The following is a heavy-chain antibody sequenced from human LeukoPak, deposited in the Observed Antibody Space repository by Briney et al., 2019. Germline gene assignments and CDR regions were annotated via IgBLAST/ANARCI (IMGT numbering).Heavy chain of an antibody. CDR1: GFAFSTYW. V-gene: IGHV3-74*01. CDR2: INSDGSST. J-gene: IGHJ3*02. D-gene: IGHD3-16*01. Sequence: PGGSLRLSCAASGFAFSTYWMNWVRQAPGKGLVWVSHINSDGSSTDYTDSVKGRFTISRDNAKNTLYLQMNSLRAEDTAVYYCARDPWGAAAFDIWGQETLVTVSS. CDR3: ARDPWGAAAFDI.